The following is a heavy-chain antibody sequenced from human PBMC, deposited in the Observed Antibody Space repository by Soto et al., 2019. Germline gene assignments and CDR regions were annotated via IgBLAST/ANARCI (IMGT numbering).Heavy chain of an antibody. D-gene: IGHD3-10*01. CDR2: IWYDGSNK. CDR1: GFTFSSYG. V-gene: IGHV3-33*01. CDR3: ARDLSPGLLWFGELKSGMDV. J-gene: IGHJ6*02. Sequence: GGSLRLSCAASGFTFSSYGMHWVRQAPGKGLEWVAVIWYDGSNKYYADSVKGRFTISRDNSKNTLYLQMNSLRAEDTAVYYCARDLSPGLLWFGELKSGMDVWGQGTTVTVSS.